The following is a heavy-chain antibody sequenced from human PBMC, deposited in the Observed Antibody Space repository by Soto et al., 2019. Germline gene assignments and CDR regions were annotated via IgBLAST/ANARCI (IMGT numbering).Heavy chain of an antibody. D-gene: IGHD3-3*01. V-gene: IGHV3-15*01. CDR3: TTRGVTIFGVVIEY. CDR1: GFTFSNAW. J-gene: IGHJ4*02. CDR2: IKSKTDGGTT. Sequence: EVQLVESGGGLVKPGGSLRLSCAASGFTFSNAWMSWVRQAPGKGLEWVGRIKSKTDGGTTDYAAPVKGRFTISRDDSKNTLYLQMNSLKTVDTAVYYCTTRGVTIFGVVIEYWGQGTLVTVSS.